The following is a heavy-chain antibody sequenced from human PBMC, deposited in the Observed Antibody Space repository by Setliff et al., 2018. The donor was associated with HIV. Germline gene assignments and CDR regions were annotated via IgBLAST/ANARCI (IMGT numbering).Heavy chain of an antibody. CDR3: ARYGDGYNSGDALVY. CDR2: GYHTGST. CDR1: GFPFTSGYY. V-gene: IGHV4-38-2*01. D-gene: IGHD5-12*01. J-gene: IGHJ4*02. Sequence: KASETMSLTCAVSGFPFTSGYYWGWIRQPQGKGLEWIGSGYHTGSTAYNPSLKSRVTISLDTSKNQFSLQLISMTAADTAVYYCARYGDGYNSGDALVYWCQGTLVTVSS.